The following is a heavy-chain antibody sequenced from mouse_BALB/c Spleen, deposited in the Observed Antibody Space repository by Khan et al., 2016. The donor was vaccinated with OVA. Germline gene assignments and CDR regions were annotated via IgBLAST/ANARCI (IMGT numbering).Heavy chain of an antibody. J-gene: IGHJ3*01. CDR2: ISSAGDFT. D-gene: IGHD4-1*01. CDR3: ASHLTGSFAY. CDR1: GFTFSSYS. Sequence: EVKLEESGGDLVKPGGSLKLSCAASGFTFSSYSMSWVCQTPDERLEWVTTISSAGDFTYYPDSVKGRFTISRDNAKNTLYLQMSSLKSEDTAMYYCASHLTGSFAYWGQGTLVTVSA. V-gene: IGHV5-6*02.